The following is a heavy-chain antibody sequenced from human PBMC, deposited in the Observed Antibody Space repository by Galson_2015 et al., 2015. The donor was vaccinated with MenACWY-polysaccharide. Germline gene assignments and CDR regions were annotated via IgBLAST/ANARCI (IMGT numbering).Heavy chain of an antibody. D-gene: IGHD4/OR15-4a*01. J-gene: IGHJ4*02. V-gene: IGHV3-23*01. CDR3: AKDPPPELISVLFDY. CDR1: GFTVDSYA. CDR2: IRGSGGST. Sequence: FLRLCCAASGFTVDSYAVSWVRHDHGQGLVWVSAIRGSGGSTYYADSVKGRFTIARDNTKTALYLQMNSLRAEATAVYYCAKDPPPELISVLFDYWGQGTLVTVSS.